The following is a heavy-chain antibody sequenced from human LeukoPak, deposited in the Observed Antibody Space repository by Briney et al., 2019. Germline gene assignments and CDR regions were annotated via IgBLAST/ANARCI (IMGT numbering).Heavy chain of an antibody. Sequence: SGGSLRLSCAASGFTFSHYYMSWIRQAPGKGLEWVSYISSSGSTIYYADSVKGRFTISRDNAKNSLYLQMNSLRAEDTAVYYCARARSRSLEWLLHYYYMDVWGKGTTVTVSS. CDR1: GFTFSHYY. CDR3: ARARSRSLEWLLHYYYMDV. J-gene: IGHJ6*03. V-gene: IGHV3-11*01. CDR2: ISSSGSTI. D-gene: IGHD3-3*01.